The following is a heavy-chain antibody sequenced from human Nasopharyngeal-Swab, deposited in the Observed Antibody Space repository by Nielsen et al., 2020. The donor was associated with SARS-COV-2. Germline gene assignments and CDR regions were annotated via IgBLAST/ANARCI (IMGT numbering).Heavy chain of an antibody. V-gene: IGHV3-30-3*01. J-gene: IGHJ6*02. CDR1: GFTIHSFA. D-gene: IGHD3-10*01. CDR3: ARDVASGFGELFPLLRGLDI. CDR2: ISYDGNNK. Sequence: GGSLRLSCAASGFTIHSFAMHWVRPAPGKWLECVAVISYDGNNKYYADSVKGRFTISRDNSKNTVYLQMNSLRPEDTAVYYCARDVASGFGELFPLLRGLDIWGHGTTVTVSS.